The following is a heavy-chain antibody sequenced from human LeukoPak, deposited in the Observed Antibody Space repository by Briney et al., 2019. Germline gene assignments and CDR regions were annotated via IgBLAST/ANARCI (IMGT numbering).Heavy chain of an antibody. CDR3: AKEGAASWDVDV. D-gene: IGHD3-3*02. J-gene: IGHJ6*04. V-gene: IGHV3-30*02. CDR1: GFIFIGYG. CDR2: IRPDGHNK. Sequence: GGSLRLSCAASGFIFIGYGMHWVRQAPGKGPEWVAFIRPDGHNKYYADSVKGRFMISRDNSKNTVDLQMNSLRGDDTAMYYCAKEGAASWDVDVWGKGTTVTVSS.